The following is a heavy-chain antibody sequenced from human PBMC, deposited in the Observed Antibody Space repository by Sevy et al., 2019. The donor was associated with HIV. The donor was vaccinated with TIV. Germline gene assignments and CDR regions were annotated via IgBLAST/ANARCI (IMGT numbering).Heavy chain of an antibody. D-gene: IGHD2-2*01. Sequence: SETLSLTCAVHDGSFSGYYWNWIRQLPGKGLEWIGEINESGITNYNPSLKSRGTISVDTSKKEFSLKLNSVTAADTAVYFCARSPPVVVVPGAPSWFDPWGQGTLVTVSS. V-gene: IGHV4-34*01. CDR2: INESGIT. CDR3: ARSPPVVVVPGAPSWFDP. J-gene: IGHJ5*02. CDR1: DGSFSGYY.